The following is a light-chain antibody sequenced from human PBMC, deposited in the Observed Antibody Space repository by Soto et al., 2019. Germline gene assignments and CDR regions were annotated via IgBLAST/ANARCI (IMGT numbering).Light chain of an antibody. CDR1: QSIGTY. J-gene: IGKJ4*01. CDR3: QQYYIYPPT. CDR2: AAS. V-gene: IGKV1-8*01. Sequence: AIRMTQSPSSFSASTGDRVTITCRASQSIGTYLAWYQQIPGRAPKLLIFAASTLQGGVPSRFSGSGSGTDFTLTISCLQSEDFATYYCQQYYIYPPTFGGGTKVEIK.